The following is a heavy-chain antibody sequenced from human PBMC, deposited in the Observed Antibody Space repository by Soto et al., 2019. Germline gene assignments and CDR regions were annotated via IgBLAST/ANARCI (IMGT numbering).Heavy chain of an antibody. D-gene: IGHD6-6*01. V-gene: IGHV5-51*01. CDR1: GYSFTSYW. Sequence: PGESLKISCNGSGYSFTSYWICWVRQMPWKGLEWMGIIYPGDSDTRYSPSFQGQVTISADKSISTAYLQWSSLKASDTAMYYCAYSSSSDYYYYGMDVWGQGTTVTVSS. CDR2: IYPGDSDT. J-gene: IGHJ6*02. CDR3: AYSSSSDYYYYGMDV.